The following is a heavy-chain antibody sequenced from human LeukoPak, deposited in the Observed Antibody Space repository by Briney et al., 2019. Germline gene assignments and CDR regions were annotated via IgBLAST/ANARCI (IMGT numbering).Heavy chain of an antibody. J-gene: IGHJ4*02. CDR2: IRTKAYGGTT. CDR3: TSNHDTSGYTPDY. D-gene: IGHD3-22*01. CDR1: GFTFGDYA. V-gene: IGHV3-49*03. Sequence: GGSRRLSCTASGFTFGDYAMSWIRQAPGEGLEWVGFIRTKAYGGTTEYAASVTGRFTISRDDSKSIAYLQMNSLKNEDKALYYCTSNHDTSGYTPDYWGQGTLVTVSS.